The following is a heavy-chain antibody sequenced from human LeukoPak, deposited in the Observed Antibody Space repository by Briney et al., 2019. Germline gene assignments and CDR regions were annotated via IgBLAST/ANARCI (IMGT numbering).Heavy chain of an antibody. CDR2: IYYSGGT. J-gene: IGHJ4*02. Sequence: SQTLSLTCTVSGGSISSGDYYWSWIRQPPGKGLEWIGYIYYSGGTYYNPSLKSRVTISVDTSKNQFSLKLSSVTAADTAVYYCARGRWLQLGPDYWGQGTLVTVSS. D-gene: IGHD5-24*01. CDR3: ARGRWLQLGPDY. V-gene: IGHV4-30-4*01. CDR1: GGSISSGDYY.